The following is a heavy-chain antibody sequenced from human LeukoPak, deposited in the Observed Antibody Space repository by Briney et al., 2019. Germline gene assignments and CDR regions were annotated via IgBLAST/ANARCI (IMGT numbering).Heavy chain of an antibody. CDR2: INPSGVST. J-gene: IGHJ4*02. Sequence: ASVKVSCKASGYTFTSYYMHRVRQAPGQGLEWMGIINPSGVSTSYAQKFQGRVTMTRDTSTSTVYMELSSLRSEDTAVYYCVRELKKDIVVVPAAMGDYWGQGTLVTVSS. CDR3: VRELKKDIVVVPAAMGDY. V-gene: IGHV1-46*01. D-gene: IGHD2-2*01. CDR1: GYTFTSYY.